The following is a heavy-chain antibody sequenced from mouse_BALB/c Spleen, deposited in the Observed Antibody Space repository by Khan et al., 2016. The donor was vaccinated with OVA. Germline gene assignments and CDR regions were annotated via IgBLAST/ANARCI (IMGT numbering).Heavy chain of an antibody. CDR3: ARDAGRY. CDR1: GYTFTEYT. Sequence: VQLKESGPELVKPGASVKISCKTSGYTFTEYTLHWVKQSHGKSLEWIGVINPKNGVTSYNQKFKGKAKLTVDKSSSTAYMEFCSLTPEDSAVYYCARDAGRYWSQGTSVTVSS. J-gene: IGHJ4*01. CDR2: INPKNGVT. D-gene: IGHD3-3*01. V-gene: IGHV1-18*01.